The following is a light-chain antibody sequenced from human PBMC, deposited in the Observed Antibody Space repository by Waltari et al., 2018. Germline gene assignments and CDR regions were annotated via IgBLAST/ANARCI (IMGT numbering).Light chain of an antibody. J-gene: IGKJ1*01. CDR1: QTIGPR. V-gene: IGKV1-5*03. CDR3: LQYTSYPWT. Sequence: DIQMTQSPSALSASIGDRITLTCRASQTIGPRLAWHKQKPGKAQKLLIYKATTLQTGGPSRVSGSGSGTEFTLTISSLQPDNCATYYYLQYTSYPWTFGQVTKVDVK. CDR2: KAT.